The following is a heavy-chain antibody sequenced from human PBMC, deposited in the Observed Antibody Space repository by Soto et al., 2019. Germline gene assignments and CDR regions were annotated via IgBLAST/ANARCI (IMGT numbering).Heavy chain of an antibody. CDR1: GDSISGGASF. J-gene: IGHJ5*02. Sequence: SETLSLTCTVSGDSISGGASFWSWIRQPPGKGLEWIANVYYSGSSYYNPSLKSRLTISVDTTKNQFSLQLKSMTAADTAVYYCAKLSCTSSTCYFPGWLDPWGQGTLVTVSS. V-gene: IGHV4-31*03. D-gene: IGHD2-2*01. CDR2: VYYSGSS. CDR3: AKLSCTSSTCYFPGWLDP.